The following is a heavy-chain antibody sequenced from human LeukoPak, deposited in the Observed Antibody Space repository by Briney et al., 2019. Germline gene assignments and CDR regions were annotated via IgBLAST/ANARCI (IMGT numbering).Heavy chain of an antibody. CDR2: INPNSGGT. V-gene: IGHV1-2*02. D-gene: IGHD3-22*01. J-gene: IGHJ4*02. CDR3: AREGGYYYFDY. CDR1: GYSFSSYG. Sequence: ASVKVSCKASGYSFSSYGISWVRQAPGQGLEWMGWINPNSGGTNYAQKFQGRVTMTRDTSISTAYMEVSRLRSDDTAVYYCAREGGYYYFDYWGQGTLVTVSS.